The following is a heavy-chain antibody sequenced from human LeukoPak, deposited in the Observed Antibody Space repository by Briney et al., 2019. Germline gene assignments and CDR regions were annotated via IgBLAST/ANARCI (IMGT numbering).Heavy chain of an antibody. V-gene: IGHV4-39*02. CDR2: IYYSGST. CDR1: DGSISSSSYY. J-gene: IGHJ4*02. Sequence: SETLSLTCTVSDGSISSSSYYWGWIRQPPGKGLEWIGSIYYSGSTYYNPSLKSRVTISVDTSKNQFSLKLSSVTAADTAVYYCAREVAARLDYWGQGTLVTVSS. CDR3: AREVAARLDY. D-gene: IGHD6-6*01.